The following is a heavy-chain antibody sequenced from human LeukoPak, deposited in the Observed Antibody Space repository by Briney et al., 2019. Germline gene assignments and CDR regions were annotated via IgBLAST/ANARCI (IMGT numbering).Heavy chain of an antibody. D-gene: IGHD3-9*01. CDR1: GGSFSGYY. CDR3: ASVYYDILTGYSY. CDR2: INHSGST. Sequence: KPSETLSLTCAVYGGSFSGYYWSWIRQPPGKGLEWIGEINHSGSTNYNPSLKSRVTISVDTSKNQFSLKLSSVTAADTAVYYCASVYYDILTGYSYWGQRTLVTVSS. V-gene: IGHV4-34*01. J-gene: IGHJ4*02.